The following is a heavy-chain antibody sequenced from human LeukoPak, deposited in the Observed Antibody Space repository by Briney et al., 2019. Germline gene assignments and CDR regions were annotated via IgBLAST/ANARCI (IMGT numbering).Heavy chain of an antibody. J-gene: IGHJ4*02. CDR1: GFTFSSYA. CDR3: AKTYYDILTGFQDFDY. CDR2: ISGSGGST. V-gene: IGHV3-23*01. D-gene: IGHD3-9*01. Sequence: GGSLRLSCAASGFTFSSYAMSWVRQAPGKGLEWVSAISGSGGSTYYADSVKGRFTISRDNSKNTLYLQMNSLRAEDTAVYYCAKTYYDILTGFQDFDYWGQGTLVTVSP.